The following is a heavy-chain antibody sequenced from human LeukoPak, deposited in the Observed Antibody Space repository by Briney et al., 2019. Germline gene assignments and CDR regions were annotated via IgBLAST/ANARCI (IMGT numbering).Heavy chain of an antibody. D-gene: IGHD4-23*01. CDR3: ARATPSPDY. J-gene: IGHJ4*02. V-gene: IGHV3-33*01. CDR1: GFTFSSYG. CDR2: IWYDGSNK. Sequence: WGSLRLSCAASGFTFSSYGMHWVRQAPGKGLEWVAVIWYDGSNKYYADSVKGRFTISRDNSKNTLCLQMNSLRAEDTAVYYCARATPSPDYWGQGTLVTVSS.